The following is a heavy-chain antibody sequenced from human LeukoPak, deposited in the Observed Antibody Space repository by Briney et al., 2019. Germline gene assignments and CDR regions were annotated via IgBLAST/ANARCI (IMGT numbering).Heavy chain of an antibody. CDR3: ARVIVDTAMVYDY. V-gene: IGHV3-53*01. CDR1: RFTVSSNY. Sequence: GGSLRLSCAASRFTVSSNYMSWVRQAPGKGLEWVSVIYSGGSTYYADSVKGRFTISRDNSKNTLYLQMNSLRAEDTAVYYCARVIVDTAMVYDYWGQGTLVTVSS. D-gene: IGHD5-18*01. J-gene: IGHJ4*02. CDR2: IYSGGST.